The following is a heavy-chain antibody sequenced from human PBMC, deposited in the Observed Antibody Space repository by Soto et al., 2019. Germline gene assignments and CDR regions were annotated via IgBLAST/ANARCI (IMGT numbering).Heavy chain of an antibody. CDR1: GYTFTSYG. V-gene: IGHV1-18*01. J-gene: IGHJ4*02. Sequence: QVQLVQSGAEVKKPGASVKVSCKASGYTFTSYGISWVRQAPGQGLEWMGWISAHNGNTKYVQKLQGRLTMTTDTATSTAYRELRSLTSDDTAVYDCARERGFTCGGDWGEIGYWGQGTQVTVSS. CDR3: ARERGFTCGGDWGEIGY. CDR2: ISAHNGNT. D-gene: IGHD2-21*02.